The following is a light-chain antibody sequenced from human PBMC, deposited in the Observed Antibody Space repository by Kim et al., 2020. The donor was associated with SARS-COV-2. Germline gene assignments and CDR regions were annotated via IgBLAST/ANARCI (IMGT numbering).Light chain of an antibody. V-gene: IGKV3-20*01. CDR1: QSVTRNY. CDR2: RAS. Sequence: RGERAPLSCRASQSVTRNYLAGYHQKPAQSPRLLIARASNRATGIPDRFSGSGSGTDFTLTISRREPEDFAVYYCQQYGGSPLSFGGGTQVDIK. CDR3: QQYGGSPLS. J-gene: IGKJ4*01.